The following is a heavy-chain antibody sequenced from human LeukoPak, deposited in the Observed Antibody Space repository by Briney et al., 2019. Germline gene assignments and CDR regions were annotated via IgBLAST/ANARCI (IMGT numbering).Heavy chain of an antibody. V-gene: IGHV3-23*01. CDR3: AKGLSATSMGIDY. CDR2: ISGSSGST. J-gene: IGHJ4*02. CDR1: GFTFSTYA. D-gene: IGHD4-17*01. Sequence: GGSLRLSCAASGFTFSTYAMTWVRQAPGRGLEWVSTISGSSGSTDCADSVKGRFTVSRDNSRNTLYLQMHSVRVDDTAVYYCAKGLSATSMGIDYWGQGTLVTVSS.